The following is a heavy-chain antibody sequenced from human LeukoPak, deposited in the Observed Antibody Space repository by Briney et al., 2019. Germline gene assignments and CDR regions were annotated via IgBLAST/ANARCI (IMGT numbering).Heavy chain of an antibody. CDR2: IWYDGSNK. Sequence: GRSLRLSCAASRFTFSSYGMHWVRQAPGKGLEWVAVIWYDGSNKYYADSVKGRFTISRDNSKNTLYLQMNSLRAEDTAVYYCASGYCSGGSCEHEDYYYYGMDVWGQGTTVTVSS. CDR1: RFTFSSYG. CDR3: ASGYCSGGSCEHEDYYYYGMDV. D-gene: IGHD2-15*01. J-gene: IGHJ6*02. V-gene: IGHV3-33*01.